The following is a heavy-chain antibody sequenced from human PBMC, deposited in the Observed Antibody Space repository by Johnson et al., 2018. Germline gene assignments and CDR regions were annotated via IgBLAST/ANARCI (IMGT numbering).Heavy chain of an antibody. CDR2: ISYDGSNK. Sequence: QDQLGQAGGGVVEPGRSLRLSCAASGFTFSSYGMHWVRQAPGKGLERVAVISYDGSNKYYADYVKGRFTISRDNSKNTVYLQRKSLRAEDTAIYYCAKMGAPDDPYYYYGMDVWGQGTTVTVSS. CDR3: AKMGAPDDPYYYYGMDV. CDR1: GFTFSSYG. V-gene: IGHV3-30*18. D-gene: IGHD3-16*01. J-gene: IGHJ6*02.